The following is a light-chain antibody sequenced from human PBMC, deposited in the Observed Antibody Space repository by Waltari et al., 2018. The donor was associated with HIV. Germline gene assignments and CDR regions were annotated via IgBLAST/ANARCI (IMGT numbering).Light chain of an antibody. J-gene: IGLJ3*02. V-gene: IGLV2-14*01. Sequence: QSALTQPASVSGSPGQSITISCTGTSSDVGGYNYVSWYQQHPGKAPKLMIFEVSNRPPGVSNRFSGSRSVTTASLTISGLQAEDEADYYCSSYTTRSTPDPNWVFGGGTKLTVL. CDR1: SSDVGGYNY. CDR3: SSYTTRSTPDPNWV. CDR2: EVS.